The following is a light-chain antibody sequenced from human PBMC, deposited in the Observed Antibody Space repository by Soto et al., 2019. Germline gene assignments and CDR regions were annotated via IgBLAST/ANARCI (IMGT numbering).Light chain of an antibody. CDR2: AAS. V-gene: IGKV1-39*01. Sequence: DIQMTQSASSLSASVGDRVTMTCRARQSINNNLKWYQQRPGEAPKLLIYAASSLQGGVPSRFSGSGSGTGFTLTISGLQPEDLATYICQQSYTPPWTFGQGTKVEVK. CDR1: QSINNN. J-gene: IGKJ1*01. CDR3: QQSYTPPWT.